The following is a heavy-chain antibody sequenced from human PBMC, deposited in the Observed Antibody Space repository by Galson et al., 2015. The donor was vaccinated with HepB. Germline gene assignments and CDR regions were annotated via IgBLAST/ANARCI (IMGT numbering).Heavy chain of an antibody. Sequence: SLRLSCAASGFTFSNYWMHWVRQAPGKGLVWVSRVKSDGSSTDYADSVKGRFTISRDNAKNTLYLQMNSLRAEDTAVYYCTRAARANSYGFLGHWGQGTLVTVSS. CDR2: VKSDGSST. CDR1: GFTFSNYW. V-gene: IGHV3-74*01. J-gene: IGHJ4*02. D-gene: IGHD5-18*01. CDR3: TRAARANSYGFLGH.